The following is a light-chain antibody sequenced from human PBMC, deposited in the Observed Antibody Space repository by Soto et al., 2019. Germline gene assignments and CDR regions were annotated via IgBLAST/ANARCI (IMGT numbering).Light chain of an antibody. CDR1: SSNIGSNS. Sequence: QSVLTQPPSASGTPGQRVTISCSGSSSNIGSNSVYWDQQLPGTAPKLLIYRNSQRPSGVPDRFSGSKSGTSASLAISGLRSEDEADYYCAAWDDSLSGYVFGTGTKVTVL. CDR3: AAWDDSLSGYV. V-gene: IGLV1-47*01. J-gene: IGLJ1*01. CDR2: RNS.